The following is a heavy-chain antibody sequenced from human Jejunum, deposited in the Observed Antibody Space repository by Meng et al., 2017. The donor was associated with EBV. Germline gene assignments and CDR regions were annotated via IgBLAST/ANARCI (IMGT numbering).Heavy chain of an antibody. CDR3: ASIHPSIDS. J-gene: IGHJ4*02. CDR1: SGSNFSSNW. Sequence: QLNESGPGLVKPSGALSLTCAVSSGSNFSSNWWTWVRQPPVKGLEWIGEIYHSGSTNYNPSLKSRITMSLDKSKNQFSLKLRSVTAADTAVYYCASIHPSIDSWGPGTLVTASS. CDR2: IYHSGST. D-gene: IGHD2-21*01. V-gene: IGHV4-4*02.